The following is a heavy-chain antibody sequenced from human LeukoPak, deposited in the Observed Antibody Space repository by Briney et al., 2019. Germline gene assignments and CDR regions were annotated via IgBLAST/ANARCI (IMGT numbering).Heavy chain of an antibody. Sequence: SETLSLTCAISGGSISSDGFYWSWIRQHPGKGLEWIGYIYYSGSTYYNPSLKSRVTISVDTSKNQFSLKLTSVTAADTAVYYCARGTLYCNSTNCPGDYWGQGTLVIVSS. D-gene: IGHD2-2*01. CDR3: ARGTLYCNSTNCPGDY. CDR2: IYYSGST. CDR1: GGSISSDGFY. J-gene: IGHJ4*02. V-gene: IGHV4-31*11.